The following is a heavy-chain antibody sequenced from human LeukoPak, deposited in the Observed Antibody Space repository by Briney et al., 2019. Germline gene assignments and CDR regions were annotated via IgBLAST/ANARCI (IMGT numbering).Heavy chain of an antibody. CDR1: GFTFSNYA. J-gene: IGHJ4*02. CDR2: ISSSSSYI. CDR3: ARDKWGYGSGSFDY. V-gene: IGHV3-21*01. Sequence: GGSLRLSCVASGFTFSNYAMSWVRRAPGKGLEWVSAISSSSSYIYYADSVKGRFTISRDNAKNSLYLQMNSLRAEDTAVYYCARDKWGYGSGSFDYWGQGTLVTVSS. D-gene: IGHD3-10*01.